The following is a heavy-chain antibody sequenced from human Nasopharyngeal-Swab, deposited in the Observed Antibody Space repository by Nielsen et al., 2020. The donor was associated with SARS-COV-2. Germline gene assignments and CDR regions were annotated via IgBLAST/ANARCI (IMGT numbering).Heavy chain of an antibody. CDR3: ARNPRSVQYTSTWYGEFDY. D-gene: IGHD6-13*01. V-gene: IGHV4-39*01. Sequence: WIRQPPGKGLEWMGTIYYSGSAYYNPSLKSRGAISVDTAKNQIFLNLSSVSAADSAVYYCARNPRSVQYTSTWYGEFDYWGQGTLVTVS. CDR2: IYYSGSA. J-gene: IGHJ4*02.